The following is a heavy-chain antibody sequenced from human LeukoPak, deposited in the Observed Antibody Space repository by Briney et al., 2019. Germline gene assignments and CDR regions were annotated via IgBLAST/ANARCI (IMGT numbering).Heavy chain of an antibody. CDR2: IIPIFGTA. CDR3: ARGHTAVTRHFDF. V-gene: IGHV1-69*06. J-gene: IGHJ4*02. CDR1: GGTFSSYA. Sequence: EASVKVSCKASGGTFSSYAISWVRQAPGQGLEWMGGIIPIFGTANYAQKFQGRVTITADKSTSTAYMELSSLRSDDTAVYYCARGHTAVTRHFDFWGKGTLVTVSS. D-gene: IGHD4-17*01.